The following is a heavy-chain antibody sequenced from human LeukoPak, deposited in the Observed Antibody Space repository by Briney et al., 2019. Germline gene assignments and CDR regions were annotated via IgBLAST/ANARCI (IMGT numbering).Heavy chain of an antibody. CDR3: ARDSRRRDGDKDFDY. CDR1: GYTFTSYG. J-gene: IGHJ4*02. CDR2: IYSGGST. D-gene: IGHD5-24*01. Sequence: GASVKVSCKASGYTFTSYGISWVRQAPGKGLEWISVIYSGGSTYYADSVKGRFTISRDNSKNTLYLQMNSLRAEDTAVYYCARDSRRRDGDKDFDYWGQGTRVTVSS. V-gene: IGHV3-53*01.